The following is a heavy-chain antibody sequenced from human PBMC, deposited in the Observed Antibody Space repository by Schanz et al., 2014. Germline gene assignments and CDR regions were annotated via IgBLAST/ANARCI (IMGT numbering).Heavy chain of an antibody. V-gene: IGHV1-2*06. CDR3: ARARYTGYDCSGY. Sequence: QVQLVQSGSELKKPGASVKVSCKASGYMFTGYSLHWVRQAPGQGLEWMGRINPDNGAINFAQKFQGRVTLTSDTSISTAFMELSGLTSDDTATYFCARARYTGYDCSGYWGQGTLLIVSS. J-gene: IGHJ4*02. CDR1: GYMFTGYS. CDR2: INPDNGAI. D-gene: IGHD5-12*01.